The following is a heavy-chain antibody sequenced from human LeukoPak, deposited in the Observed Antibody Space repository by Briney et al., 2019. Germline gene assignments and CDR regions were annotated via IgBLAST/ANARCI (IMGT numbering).Heavy chain of an antibody. D-gene: IGHD4-23*01. CDR3: ANIFGGNSHRSDY. Sequence: TGGSLRLSCAASGITFSSAWMSWVRQAPGQGLEWLGRIKTKTDGGTTDYAAPVKGRFTISRDDSKDTLYLQMNSLKSDDTAVYYCANIFGGNSHRSDYWGQGTLVTVSS. CDR2: IKTKTDGGTT. J-gene: IGHJ4*02. V-gene: IGHV3-15*01. CDR1: GITFSSAW.